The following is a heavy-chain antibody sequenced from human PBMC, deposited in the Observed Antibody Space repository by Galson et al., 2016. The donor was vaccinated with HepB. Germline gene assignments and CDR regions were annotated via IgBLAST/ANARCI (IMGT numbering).Heavy chain of an antibody. CDR1: GFTFSRYG. J-gene: IGHJ4*02. CDR3: AKEGCYYESSGCGFDY. D-gene: IGHD3-22*01. Sequence: SLRLSCAVSGFTFSRYGMYWVRQAPAKGLEWVALISYDGSNKYYADSVRGRLTISRDNSKNTLYLQMNSLRAEDTAVYYCAKEGCYYESSGCGFDYWGQGTLVTVSS. CDR2: ISYDGSNK. V-gene: IGHV3-30*18.